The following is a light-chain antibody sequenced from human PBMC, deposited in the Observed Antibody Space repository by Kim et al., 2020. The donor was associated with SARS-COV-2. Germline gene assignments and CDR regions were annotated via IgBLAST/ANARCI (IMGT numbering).Light chain of an antibody. CDR2: YDS. J-gene: IGLJ2*01. Sequence: SYELTQPPSVSVAPGKTARITCEGNNIGSKSVHWYQQKPGQAPVVVIYYDSDRPSGIPERFSGSNSGNTAALTISRVEAGDEADYYCQVWDSNSDHPGVFGGGTQLTVL. CDR1: NIGSKS. CDR3: QVWDSNSDHPGV. V-gene: IGLV3-21*04.